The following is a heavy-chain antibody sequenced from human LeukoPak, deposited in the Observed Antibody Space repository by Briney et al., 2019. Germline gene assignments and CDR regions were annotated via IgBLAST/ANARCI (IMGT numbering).Heavy chain of an antibody. V-gene: IGHV4-59*12. D-gene: IGHD6-25*01. J-gene: IGHJ4*01. CDR3: TRIDPLGFFDQ. Sequence: PSETLSLTCSVSSAFTSRYYWSWVRQPLGQGLEWIGNIFYSGNSKYNPSLTSRISMSVDTSKTQFSLELTSVTAADTAVYYCTRIDPLGFFDQWGPGTLVTVSS. CDR1: SAFTSRYY. CDR2: IFYSGNS.